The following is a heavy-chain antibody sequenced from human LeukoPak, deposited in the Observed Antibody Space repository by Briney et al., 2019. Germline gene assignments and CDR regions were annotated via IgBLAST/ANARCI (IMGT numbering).Heavy chain of an antibody. Sequence: GGSLRLSCAASGFTFSSYWMHWVRQAPGKGLEWVSYISSSGSNIYYADSVKGRFSISRDDAKNSLYLQMNSLRAEDTAVYYCSSRLPPDYWGQGTLVTVSS. CDR2: ISSSGSNI. V-gene: IGHV3-48*04. CDR3: SSRLPPDY. CDR1: GFTFSSYW. J-gene: IGHJ4*02. D-gene: IGHD4-11*01.